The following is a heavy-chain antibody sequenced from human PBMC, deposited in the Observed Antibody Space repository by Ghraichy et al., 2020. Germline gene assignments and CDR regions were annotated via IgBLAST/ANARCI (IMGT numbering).Heavy chain of an antibody. CDR3: ARDLPCSGGSCYPNYYYYYGMDV. V-gene: IGHV3-21*01. J-gene: IGHJ6*02. Sequence: SLNISCAASGFTFSSYSMNWVRQAPGKGLEWVSSISSSSSYIYYADSVKGRFTISRDNAKNSLYLQMNSLRAEDTAVYYCARDLPCSGGSCYPNYYYYYGMDVWGQGTTVTVSS. CDR1: GFTFSSYS. D-gene: IGHD2-15*01. CDR2: ISSSSSYI.